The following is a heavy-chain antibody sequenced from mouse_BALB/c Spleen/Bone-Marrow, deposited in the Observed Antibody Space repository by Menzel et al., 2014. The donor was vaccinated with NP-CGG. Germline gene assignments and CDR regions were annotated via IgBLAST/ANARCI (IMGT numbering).Heavy chain of an antibody. CDR1: GFTFSSYA. CDR2: ISSGGGT. CDR3: ARGGGLRGLYPMDY. D-gene: IGHD2-4*01. V-gene: IGHV5-6-5*01. Sequence: KVEESGGGLVKPGGSLKLSCAGSGFTFSSYAMSWGRQTPEKRLEWVASISSGGGTYYPASVKGRFTISRDNVRNILYLQMSGLRSEDTAMYYCARGGGLRGLYPMDYWGQGTSVTVSS. J-gene: IGHJ4*01.